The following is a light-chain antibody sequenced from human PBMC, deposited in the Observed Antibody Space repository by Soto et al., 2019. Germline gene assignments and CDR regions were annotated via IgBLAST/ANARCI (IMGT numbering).Light chain of an antibody. CDR3: QHSGT. J-gene: IGKJ1*01. Sequence: DIQMTQSPSTLSASVGDRVTITCRASQSISTRLAWYQQKPGRAPNLLIYKASDLKTGVPSRFSGSGSGPEFSLSSATLQPDDFATYSSQHSGTFGQGTKVQIK. CDR2: KAS. V-gene: IGKV1-5*03. CDR1: QSISTR.